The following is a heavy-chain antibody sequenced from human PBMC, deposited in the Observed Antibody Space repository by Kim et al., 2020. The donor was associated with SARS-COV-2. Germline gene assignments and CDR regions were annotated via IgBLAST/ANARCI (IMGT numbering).Heavy chain of an antibody. CDR3: ARDLYSSSPLQDYYYYYGMDV. Sequence: ASVKVSCKASGYTFTSYAMHWVRQAPGQRLEWMGWINAGNGNTKYSQKFQGRVTITRDTSVSTAYMELSSLRSEDTAVYYCARDLYSSSPLQDYYYYYGMDVWGQGTTVTVSS. CDR1: GYTFTSYA. J-gene: IGHJ6*01. D-gene: IGHD6-13*01. CDR2: INAGNGNT. V-gene: IGHV1-3*01.